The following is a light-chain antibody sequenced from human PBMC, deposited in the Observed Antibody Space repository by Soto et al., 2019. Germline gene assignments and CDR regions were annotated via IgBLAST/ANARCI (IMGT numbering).Light chain of an antibody. CDR2: SNN. CDR1: SSNIGRNP. CDR3: ATWDDSLYGMV. J-gene: IGLJ2*01. Sequence: QSVLTQPPSASGTPGQRVTISCSGSSSNIGRNPVNWYLQLPGTAPKLLIYSNNQRPSGVPDRVSASKSGTSASLTISGLQSEDEADYYCATWDDSLYGMVFGGGTKPTVL. V-gene: IGLV1-44*01.